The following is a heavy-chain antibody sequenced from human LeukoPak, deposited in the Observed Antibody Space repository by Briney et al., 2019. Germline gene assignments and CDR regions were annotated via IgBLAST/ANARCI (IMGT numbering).Heavy chain of an antibody. V-gene: IGHV4-59*01. D-gene: IGHD3-22*01. Sequence: LETLSLTCTVSGGSISSYYWSWIRQPPGKGLEWIGYIYYSGSTSYNPSLKSRVTISVDTSKNQFSLKLSSVTAADTAVYYCASTNYYDSSGYYWGPYYYYYMDVWGKGTTVTVSS. CDR1: GGSISSYY. CDR3: ASTNYYDSSGYYWGPYYYYYMDV. J-gene: IGHJ6*03. CDR2: IYYSGST.